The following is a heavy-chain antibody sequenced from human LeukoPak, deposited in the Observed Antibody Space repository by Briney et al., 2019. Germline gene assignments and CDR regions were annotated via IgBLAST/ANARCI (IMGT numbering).Heavy chain of an antibody. D-gene: IGHD7-27*01. J-gene: IGHJ4*02. V-gene: IGHV4-39*01. CDR2: IYHSGST. CDR1: GGSISSRSYY. CDR3: ARQLGMAVSYFDY. Sequence: SETLSLTCTLSGGSISSRSYYWGWIRQPPGKGLEWIGSIYHSGSTYYNPSLKSRVTISVDTSKNQFSLKLNSVTAADTAVFFCARQLGMAVSYFDYCGQGTLVTVSS.